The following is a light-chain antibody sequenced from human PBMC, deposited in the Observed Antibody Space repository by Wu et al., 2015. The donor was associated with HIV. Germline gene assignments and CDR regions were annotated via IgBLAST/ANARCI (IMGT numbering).Light chain of an antibody. CDR1: QTIGSNY. CDR2: GAS. V-gene: IGKV3-20*01. Sequence: EIVLTQSPGTLSLSPGERATLSCRASQTIGSNYLAWYQQKSGQAPRLLIYGASSRATGIPDRFSGSGSGTDFTLIISRLDPEDFAVYYCQHYGNSLWTFGQGTKVEIK. J-gene: IGKJ1*01. CDR3: QHYGNSLWT.